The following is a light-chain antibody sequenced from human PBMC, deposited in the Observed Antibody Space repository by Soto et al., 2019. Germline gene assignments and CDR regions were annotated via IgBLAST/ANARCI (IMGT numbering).Light chain of an antibody. CDR2: EVS. CDR1: SDDVGGYNY. V-gene: IGLV2-14*01. Sequence: QSALTQPASVSGSPGQSITMSCTGTSDDVGGYNYVSWYQQHPGEVPKLVIFEVSNRPSGVSNRFSGSKSGSTASLTISGLQAEDEADYYCSSYSSSPSYVFGTGTKVTVL. CDR3: SSYSSSPSYV. J-gene: IGLJ1*01.